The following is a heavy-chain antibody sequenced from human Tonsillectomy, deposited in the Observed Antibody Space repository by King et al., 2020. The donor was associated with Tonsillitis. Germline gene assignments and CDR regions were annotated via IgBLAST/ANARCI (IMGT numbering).Heavy chain of an antibody. CDR2: IYYSGST. CDR3: ARELRGPFDY. CDR1: GGSISSYY. Sequence: VQLKESGPGLVKPSETLSLTCAVSGGSISSYYCNWIRQLPGKGLEWIGYIYYSGSTNYNPSLKSRVTMSVDTSKNQFSLRLSSVTAADTAVYYCARELRGPFDYWGQGILVTVSS. D-gene: IGHD3-10*01. V-gene: IGHV4-59*01. J-gene: IGHJ4*02.